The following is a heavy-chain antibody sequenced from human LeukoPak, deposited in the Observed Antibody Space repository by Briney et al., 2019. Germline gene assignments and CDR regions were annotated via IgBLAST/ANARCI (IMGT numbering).Heavy chain of an antibody. Sequence: PGGSLRLSCAASGFTFSSYAMSWVRQAPGKGLEWVSAISGSGGSTYYADSVKARFTISRDNSKNTLYLQMNSLRAEDTAVYYCAKAYSSSWYYFDYWGQGTLVTVSS. D-gene: IGHD6-13*01. CDR3: AKAYSSSWYYFDY. J-gene: IGHJ4*02. V-gene: IGHV3-23*01. CDR2: ISGSGGST. CDR1: GFTFSSYA.